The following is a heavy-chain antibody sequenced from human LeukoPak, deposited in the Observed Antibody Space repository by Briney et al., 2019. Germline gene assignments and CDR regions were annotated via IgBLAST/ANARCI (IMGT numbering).Heavy chain of an antibody. CDR3: ARIQQSGNSGWTADY. CDR1: GFSLSTSDMC. CDR2: IDWDDDK. J-gene: IGHJ4*02. Sequence: SGPTLVKPTQTLTLTCTFSGFSLSTSDMCVSWIRQPPGKALEWLARIDWDDDKYYITSLRTRLTISKGTSKNQVVLTITNMDPVDTATYYCARIQQSGNSGWTADYWGQGTLVTVSS. V-gene: IGHV2-70*11. D-gene: IGHD6-19*01.